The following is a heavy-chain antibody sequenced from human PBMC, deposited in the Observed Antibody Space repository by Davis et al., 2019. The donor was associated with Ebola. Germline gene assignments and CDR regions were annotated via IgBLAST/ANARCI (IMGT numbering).Heavy chain of an antibody. V-gene: IGHV3-30*03. CDR2: ISYDGSKK. D-gene: IGHD6-13*01. CDR3: AAAPGASGGAFHI. J-gene: IGHJ3*02. Sequence: GESLKISCAASGFDFSDESMYWVRQAPGKGLEWVAVISYDGSKKYYADFVKGRFTISRDNSKNIVSLQMNSLRAEDTAMYYCAAAPGASGGAFHIWGQGTMVTVSS. CDR1: GFDFSDES.